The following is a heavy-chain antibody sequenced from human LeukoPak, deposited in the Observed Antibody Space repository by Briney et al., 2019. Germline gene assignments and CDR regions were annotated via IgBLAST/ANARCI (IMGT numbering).Heavy chain of an antibody. CDR1: GYNFVNFG. J-gene: IGHJ6*02. D-gene: IGHD2-2*01. CDR3: TRDFDNPENSCPSTSCIVV. V-gene: IGHV1-18*01. CDR2: ISTSSVNT. Sequence: AAVKVSCKASGYNFVNFGISWVRQAPGQGLEWMGWISTSSVNTNYAQKFQGRLTMTTDTSTSTAYMELKSLRSDDTAVYYCTRDFDNPENSCPSTSCIVVWGQGTTVTVSS.